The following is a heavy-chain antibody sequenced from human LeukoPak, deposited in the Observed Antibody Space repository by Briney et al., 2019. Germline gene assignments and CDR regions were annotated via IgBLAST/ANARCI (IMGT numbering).Heavy chain of an antibody. D-gene: IGHD2/OR15-2a*01. J-gene: IGHJ4*02. CDR2: IYYSGST. CDR1: GGSLSSYY. CDR3: ARVGLLADY. Sequence: SETLSLTCTVSGGSLSSYYWSWIRQPPGKGLEWIGYIYYSGSTNYNPSLKSRVTISVDTSKNQFSLKLSSVTAADTAVYYCARVGLLADYWGQGTLVTVSS. V-gene: IGHV4-59*01.